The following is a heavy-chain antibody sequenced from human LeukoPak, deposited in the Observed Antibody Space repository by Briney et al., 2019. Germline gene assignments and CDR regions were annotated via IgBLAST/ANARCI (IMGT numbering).Heavy chain of an antibody. CDR1: GYTXTGYY. V-gene: IGHV1-2*02. CDR2: INPISGGT. J-gene: IGHJ4*02. CDR3: AREDGSFDY. Sequence: ASVKVSCKASGYTXTGYYIHWVRQAPGQGLEWMGWINPISGGTNYAEKFQGRVTTTRDTSINTAYMKVTRLTSDDTAVYYCAREDGSFDYWGQGTLVIVSS. D-gene: IGHD5-24*01.